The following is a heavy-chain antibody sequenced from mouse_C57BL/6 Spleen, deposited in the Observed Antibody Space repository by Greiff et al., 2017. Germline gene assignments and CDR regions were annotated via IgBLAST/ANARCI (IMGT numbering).Heavy chain of an antibody. D-gene: IGHD1-1*01. CDR1: GYTFTSYW. V-gene: IGHV1-55*01. J-gene: IGHJ3*01. CDR3: ARSYYYGSRLAY. CDR2: IYPGSGST. Sequence: VQLQQPGAELVKPGASVKMSCKASGYTFTSYWITGVKQRPGQGLEWIGDIYPGSGSTNYNEKFKSKATLTVDTSSSTAYMQLSSLTSEDSAVYYCARSYYYGSRLAYWGQGTLVTVSA.